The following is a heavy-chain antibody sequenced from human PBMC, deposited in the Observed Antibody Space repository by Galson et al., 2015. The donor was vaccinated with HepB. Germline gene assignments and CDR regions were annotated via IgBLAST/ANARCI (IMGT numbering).Heavy chain of an antibody. V-gene: IGHV1-3*01. CDR1: GYSFNSFA. CDR3: ARGVCSSSSCYANY. D-gene: IGHD2-2*01. Sequence: SVKVSCKASGYSFNSFAMHWVRQAPGQRLEWMGWINPGNGNTRYSQNFQGRVTITRDTSATTAYMELSSLTSEDTAVYYCARGVCSSSSCYANYWGQGTLVTVSS. J-gene: IGHJ4*02. CDR2: INPGNGNT.